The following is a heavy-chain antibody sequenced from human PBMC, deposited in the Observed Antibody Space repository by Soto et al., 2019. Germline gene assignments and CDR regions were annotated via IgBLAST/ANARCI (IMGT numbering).Heavy chain of an antibody. CDR1: GGTFSSYA. V-gene: IGHV1-69*01. CDR2: IIPIFGTA. CDR3: ARGKTHYYGSGSYGWFDP. D-gene: IGHD3-10*01. Sequence: QVQLVQSGAEVKKPGSSVKVSSKASGGTFSSYAISWVRQAPGQGLEWMGGIIPIFGTANYAQKFQGRVTIIADQSTSTAYMELSSLRSEDTAVYYCARGKTHYYGSGSYGWFDPWGQGTLVTVSS. J-gene: IGHJ5*02.